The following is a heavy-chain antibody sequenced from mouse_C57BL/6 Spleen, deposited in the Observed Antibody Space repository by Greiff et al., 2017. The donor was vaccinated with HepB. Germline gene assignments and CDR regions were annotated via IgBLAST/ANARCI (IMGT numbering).Heavy chain of an antibody. J-gene: IGHJ2*01. CDR2: IYPRDGST. Sequence: QVQLQQSDAELVKPGASVKISCKVSGYTFTDYTIYWMKQRPEQGLEWIGYIYPRDGSTKYNEKFKGKATLTAGKSSSTAYMQLNSLTSGDAAVYFCATVGVDFDYWGQGTTLPVFS. CDR1: GYTFTDYT. CDR3: ATVGVDFDY. V-gene: IGHV1-78*01.